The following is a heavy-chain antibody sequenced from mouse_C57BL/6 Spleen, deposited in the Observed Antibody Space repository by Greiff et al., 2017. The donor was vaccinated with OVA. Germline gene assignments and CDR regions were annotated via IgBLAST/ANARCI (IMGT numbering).Heavy chain of an antibody. CDR3: ARGVGYYYAMDY. V-gene: IGHV5-17*01. J-gene: IGHJ4*01. CDR2: ISSGSSTI. D-gene: IGHD1-1*01. Sequence: DVMLVESGGGLVKPGGSLKLSCAASGFTFSDYGMHWVRQAPEKGLEWVAYISSGSSTIYYADTVKGRFTISRDNAKNTLFLQMTSLRSEDTAMYYCARGVGYYYAMDYWGQGTSVTVSS. CDR1: GFTFSDYG.